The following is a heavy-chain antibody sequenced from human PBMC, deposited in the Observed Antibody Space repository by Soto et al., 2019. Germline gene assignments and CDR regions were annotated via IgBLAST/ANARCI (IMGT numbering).Heavy chain of an antibody. CDR2: ISSSSSYI. D-gene: IGHD2-15*01. V-gene: IGHV3-21*01. CDR3: ARDRSSVNVAHAFDI. Sequence: GGSLRLSCAPSGFTFSSYSMNWVRQAPGKGLELVSSISSSSSYIYYADSVKGRFTISRDNAKNSLYLQMNSLRSEDTAVYYCARDRSSVNVAHAFDIWGQRTMVTVS. CDR1: GFTFSSYS. J-gene: IGHJ3*02.